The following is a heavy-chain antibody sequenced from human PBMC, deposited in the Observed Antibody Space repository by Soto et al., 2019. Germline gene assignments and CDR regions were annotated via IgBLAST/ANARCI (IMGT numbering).Heavy chain of an antibody. Sequence: PGESLKISCKGSGYSFTSYWISWVRQMPGKGLEWMGRIDPSDSYTNYSPSFQGHVTISADKSISTAYLQWSSLKASDTAMYYCARLPDVDTAMQPDCYGMDVWGQGTTVTVSS. J-gene: IGHJ6*02. CDR1: GYSFTSYW. V-gene: IGHV5-10-1*01. D-gene: IGHD5-18*01. CDR2: IDPSDSYT. CDR3: ARLPDVDTAMQPDCYGMDV.